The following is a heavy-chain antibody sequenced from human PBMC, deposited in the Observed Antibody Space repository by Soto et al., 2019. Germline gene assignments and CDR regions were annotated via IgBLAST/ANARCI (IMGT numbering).Heavy chain of an antibody. Sequence: GGSLRLSCAASGFTFSSYWMSWVRQAPGKGLEWVANIKQDGSEKYYVDSVKGRFTISRDNAKNSLYLQMNSLRAEDTAVYYCARDLGGYDILAEGSYYYGMDVWGQGTTVTVSS. CDR1: GFTFSSYW. D-gene: IGHD3-9*01. V-gene: IGHV3-7*05. CDR3: ARDLGGYDILAEGSYYYGMDV. J-gene: IGHJ6*02. CDR2: IKQDGSEK.